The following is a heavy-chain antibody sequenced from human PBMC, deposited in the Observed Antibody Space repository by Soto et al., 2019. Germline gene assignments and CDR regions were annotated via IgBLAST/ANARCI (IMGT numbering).Heavy chain of an antibody. Sequence: PSETLSLTCTVSGGSINSYYWSWIRQPPGKTLEWIGYIYKTGNTKYNPSLNSRVTISVDTSKNQFSLNLSSVTAADTAVYYCTSGPSSGWLAYWGQGTLVTVSS. J-gene: IGHJ4*02. CDR3: TSGPSSGWLAY. D-gene: IGHD6-19*01. V-gene: IGHV4-59*01. CDR2: IYKTGNT. CDR1: GGSINSYY.